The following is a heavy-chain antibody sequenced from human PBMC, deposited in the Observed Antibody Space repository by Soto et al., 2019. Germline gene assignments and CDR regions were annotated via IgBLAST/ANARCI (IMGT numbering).Heavy chain of an antibody. CDR3: AVAIFTAYDS. J-gene: IGHJ5*01. CDR2: ITGSGDRT. D-gene: IGHD3-9*01. V-gene: IGHV3-23*01. Sequence: EVRLLESGGGLVQPGGSLRLSCAASGFTFSGCSMTWVRQAPGKGLEWVSAITGSGDRTFYADSVKGRFTISRDNSNNMVYLQLSSLRAEDSALYYCAVAIFTAYDSWGQGTLVTVSS. CDR1: GFTFSGCS.